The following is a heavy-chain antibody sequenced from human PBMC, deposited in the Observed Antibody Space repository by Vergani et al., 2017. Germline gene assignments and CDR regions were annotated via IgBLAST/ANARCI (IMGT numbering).Heavy chain of an antibody. CDR3: ARVNTETNSNFYYCYYMDV. V-gene: IGHV4-34*01. Sequence: QVQLQQWGGGLLKPSETLSLTCVVNGGSFTSYHWTWIRQSPGEGLEWDGDIDHTGRPDNNPSLESRLAMSVDKTRNQCSLMHNSVTTTDTAIYFCARVNTETNSNFYYCYYMDVWGQGTPVTVS. D-gene: IGHD4-11*01. J-gene: IGHJ6*03. CDR2: IDHTGRP. CDR1: GGSFTSYH.